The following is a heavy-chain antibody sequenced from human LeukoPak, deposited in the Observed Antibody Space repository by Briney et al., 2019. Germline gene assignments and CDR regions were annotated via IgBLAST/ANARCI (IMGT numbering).Heavy chain of an antibody. V-gene: IGHV4-4*07. Sequence: SETLSLTCTVSGDSITSSYWSWIRQPAGKGLEWIGHIYSGGSTNYNPSLRSRVTMSIDTSKNQFSLKLSSVPAADTAVYYCAREVPDCSGGSCYLKFDYWGQGTLVTVSS. CDR3: AREVPDCSGGSCYLKFDY. CDR2: IYSGGST. D-gene: IGHD2-15*01. J-gene: IGHJ4*02. CDR1: GDSITSSY.